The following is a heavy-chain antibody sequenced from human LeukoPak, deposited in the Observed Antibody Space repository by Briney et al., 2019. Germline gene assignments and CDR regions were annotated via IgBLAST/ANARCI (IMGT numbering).Heavy chain of an antibody. CDR3: AKPYYYSSGSLK. V-gene: IGHV3-7*01. CDR2: IKKDGSEK. CDR1: GFTFSSYW. D-gene: IGHD3-10*01. J-gene: IGHJ4*02. Sequence: PGGSLRLSCSASGFTFSSYWMSWVRQAPGKGLEWVANIKKDGSEKYYVDSVKGRFTISRDNAKTSLYLQMNSLRAEDTAVYYCAKPYYYSSGSLKWGQGTLVTVSS.